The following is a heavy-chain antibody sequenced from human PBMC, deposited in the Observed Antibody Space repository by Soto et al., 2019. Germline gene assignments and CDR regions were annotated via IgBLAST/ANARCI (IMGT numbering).Heavy chain of an antibody. V-gene: IGHV5-10-1*01. D-gene: IGHD3-16*01. CDR1: GYSFKTHW. J-gene: IGHJ4*02. Sequence: GESLKISCGGSGYSFKTHWITWVRQMPGKGVEWVGRLDPCNSYISYSPSFQGHVTTSAEKYISTACLQWSVLEASDSAIYYCARQGMWGAYSFDHWGQGTLVTVSS. CDR2: LDPCNSYI. CDR3: ARQGMWGAYSFDH.